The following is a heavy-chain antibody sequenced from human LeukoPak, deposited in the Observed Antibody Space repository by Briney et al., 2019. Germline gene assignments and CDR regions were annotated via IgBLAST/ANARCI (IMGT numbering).Heavy chain of an antibody. CDR2: IIPILGIA. D-gene: IGHD1/OR15-1a*01. CDR3: ARVVGITGTNNWFDP. Sequence: GASVKVSCKASGYTFTSYGISWVRQAPGQGLEWMGRIIPILGIANYAQKFQGRVTITADKSTSTAYMELSSLRSEDTAVYYCARVVGITGTNNWFDPWGQGTLVTVSS. CDR1: GYTFTSYG. J-gene: IGHJ5*02. V-gene: IGHV1-69*04.